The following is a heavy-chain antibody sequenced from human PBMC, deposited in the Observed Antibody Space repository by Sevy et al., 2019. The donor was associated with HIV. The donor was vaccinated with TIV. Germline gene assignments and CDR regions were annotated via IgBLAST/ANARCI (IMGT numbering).Heavy chain of an antibody. V-gene: IGHV3-13*01. D-gene: IGHD1-26*01. J-gene: IGHJ3*02. Sequence: GGSLRLSCAASGFTFSRYDMHWVRQATGKGLEWVSSIGTAGDTYYPGSGKGRFTISREIAKKSLYLQMNSLRVGDTAVYYCARGTRYSGSYYLGDDAFDIWGQGTMVTVSS. CDR2: IGTAGDT. CDR3: ARGTRYSGSYYLGDDAFDI. CDR1: GFTFSRYD.